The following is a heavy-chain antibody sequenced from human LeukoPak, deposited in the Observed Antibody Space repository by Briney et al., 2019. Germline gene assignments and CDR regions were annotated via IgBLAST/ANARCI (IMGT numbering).Heavy chain of an antibody. J-gene: IGHJ5*02. Sequence: SETLSLTCAVYGGSFSGYYWSWIRQPPGKGLEWIGYIYYRGSTLYTPSLKSRVTLSLDTSRNQFYLKLNSVTAADTAVYYCARTDASSPLDPWGQGTLVTVSS. V-gene: IGHV4-34*10. D-gene: IGHD6-13*01. CDR1: GGSFSGYY. CDR3: ARTDASSPLDP. CDR2: IYYRGST.